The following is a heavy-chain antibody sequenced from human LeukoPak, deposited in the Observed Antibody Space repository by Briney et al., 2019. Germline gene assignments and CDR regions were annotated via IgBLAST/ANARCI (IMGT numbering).Heavy chain of an antibody. CDR3: ARSDYRDAFDI. D-gene: IGHD4-17*01. CDR1: GFTFSSYA. J-gene: IGHJ3*02. Sequence: GGSLRLSCAASGFTFSSYAISWVRQAPGQGLEWMGGIIPIFGTANYAQKFQGRVTITADESTSTAYMELSSLRSEDTAVYYCARSDYRDAFDIWGQGTMVTVSS. V-gene: IGHV1-69*01. CDR2: IIPIFGTA.